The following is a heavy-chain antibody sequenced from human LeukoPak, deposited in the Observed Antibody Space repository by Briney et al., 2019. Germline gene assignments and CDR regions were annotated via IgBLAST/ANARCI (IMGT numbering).Heavy chain of an antibody. Sequence: GSLRLSCAASGFTFGSYGMHWVRQAPGKGLEWVAVIWYDGSNKYYADSVKGRFTISRDNSKNTLYLQMNSLRAEDTAVYYCAREALGELSLGLHYFDYWGQGTLVTVSS. CDR1: GFTFGSYG. CDR3: AREALGELSLGLHYFDY. D-gene: IGHD3-16*02. J-gene: IGHJ4*02. CDR2: IWYDGSNK. V-gene: IGHV3-33*01.